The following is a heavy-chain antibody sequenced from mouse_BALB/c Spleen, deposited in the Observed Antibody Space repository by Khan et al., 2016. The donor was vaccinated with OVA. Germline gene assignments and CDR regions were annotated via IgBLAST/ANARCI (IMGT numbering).Heavy chain of an antibody. J-gene: IGHJ3*01. CDR3: SPVGTYYLSFAY. D-gene: IGHD1-1*01. CDR2: IYPFNDDT. V-gene: IGHV1S136*01. Sequence: VQLQQSGPEVVKPGASVKMSCKASGYTFTSYVMHWVKQKPGLGLEWIGYIYPFNDDTKYNEKFKGKATLTSDRSSSTAYMELSSLTSDDFSVFYCSPVGTYYLSFAYWGQGTLVTVSA. CDR1: GYTFTSYV.